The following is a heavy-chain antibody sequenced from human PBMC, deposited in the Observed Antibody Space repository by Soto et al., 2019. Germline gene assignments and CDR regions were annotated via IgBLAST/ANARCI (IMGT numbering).Heavy chain of an antibody. D-gene: IGHD5-18*01. Sequence: QVQLVESGGGVVQPGRSLRLSCAASGFTFSSYAMHWVRQAPGKGLEWVAVISYDGSNKYYADSVKGRFTISRDNSKNTLYLQMNSLRAEDTAVYYCAAAQLWSRAFDYWGQGTLVTVSS. J-gene: IGHJ4*02. V-gene: IGHV3-30-3*01. CDR3: AAAQLWSRAFDY. CDR2: ISYDGSNK. CDR1: GFTFSSYA.